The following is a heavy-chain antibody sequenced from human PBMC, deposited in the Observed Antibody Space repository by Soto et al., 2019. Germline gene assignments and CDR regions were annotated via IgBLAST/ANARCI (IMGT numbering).Heavy chain of an antibody. V-gene: IGHV2-26*01. CDR1: GFSLSNARMG. Sequence: GSGPTLVNPTETLTLTCTVSGFSLSNARMGVSWIRQPPGKALEWLAHIFSNDEKSYSTSLKSRLTISKDTSKSQVVLTMTNMDPVDTATYYCARIPKTDTRFENRDFWSGYYRGRYYYYMDVWGKGTTVTVSS. J-gene: IGHJ6*03. D-gene: IGHD3-3*01. CDR2: IFSNDEK. CDR3: ARIPKTDTRFENRDFWSGYYRGRYYYYMDV.